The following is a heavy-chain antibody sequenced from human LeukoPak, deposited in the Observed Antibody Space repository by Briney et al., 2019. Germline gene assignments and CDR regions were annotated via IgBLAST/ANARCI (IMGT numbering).Heavy chain of an antibody. CDR3: ARPMGYYYYHYIDV. CDR2: IDYSGNT. Sequence: SETLSLTCAVYGGSLSGLYWNWIRQTPGKGLEWIGEIDYSGNTNYSPSLKSRVTISVDTSKNQFSLTVRSVTAADTGVYYCARPMGYYYYHYIDVWGRGTTVTVSS. D-gene: IGHD3-10*01. V-gene: IGHV4-34*01. CDR1: GGSLSGLY. J-gene: IGHJ6*03.